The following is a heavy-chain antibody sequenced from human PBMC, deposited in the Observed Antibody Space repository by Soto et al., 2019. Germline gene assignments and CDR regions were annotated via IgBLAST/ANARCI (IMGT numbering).Heavy chain of an antibody. D-gene: IGHD2-2*01. CDR1: GASISTSSDF. J-gene: IGHJ4*02. CDR3: ARQPESTSYFDY. Sequence: QLQLQESGPGLVRSSETLSLTCSVSGASISTSSDFWGWIRQAPGKGLEWVGNVYQSGTNRLNPYLKTRVSIFVDKSKNQFSLELNSATAADRAVYYCARQPESTSYFDYWGQGILVTVSS. CDR2: VYQSGTN. V-gene: IGHV4-39*01.